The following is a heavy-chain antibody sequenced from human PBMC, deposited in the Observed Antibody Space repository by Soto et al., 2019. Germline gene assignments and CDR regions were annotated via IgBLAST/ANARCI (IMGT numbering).Heavy chain of an antibody. CDR2: IYPGDSDT. Sequence: PGESLKISCKGSGYSFTSYWIGWVRQMPGKGLEWMGIIYPGDSDTRYSPSFQGQVTISADKSISTAYLQWSSLKASDTAMYYCARFRVRGVIIGYAFDIWGQGTMVTVSS. CDR1: GYSFTSYW. D-gene: IGHD3-10*01. CDR3: ARFRVRGVIIGYAFDI. J-gene: IGHJ3*02. V-gene: IGHV5-51*01.